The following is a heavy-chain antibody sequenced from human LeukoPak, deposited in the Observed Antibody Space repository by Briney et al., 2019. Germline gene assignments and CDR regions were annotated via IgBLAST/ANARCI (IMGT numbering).Heavy chain of an antibody. V-gene: IGHV3-23*01. J-gene: IGHJ4*02. Sequence: GGSLRLSCAASGFTFSSYAMSWVRQAPGKGLEWVSAISGSGGSTYYADSVKGRFTISRDNSKNTLYLQMNSLRAEDTAVYYCANDYDSSGYYSWYFDYWGQGTLVTVSS. CDR3: ANDYDSSGYYSWYFDY. CDR2: ISGSGGST. CDR1: GFTFSSYA. D-gene: IGHD3-22*01.